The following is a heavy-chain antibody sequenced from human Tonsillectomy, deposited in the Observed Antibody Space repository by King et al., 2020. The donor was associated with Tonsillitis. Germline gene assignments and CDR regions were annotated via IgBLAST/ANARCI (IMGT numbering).Heavy chain of an antibody. CDR2: MYYSGTT. D-gene: IGHD4-17*01. V-gene: IGHV4-39*07. CDR3: ARHRTTVTTSDY. Sequence: LQLQESGPGLVKPSETLSLTCTVSGGSISDIHYFWGWIRQPPGKGLEWIGSMYYSGTTYYNPSLKSRVTISVDTSKNQFSLKLSSVTAAETAVYYCARHRTTVTTSDYWGQGTLVTVSS. CDR1: GGSISDIHYF. J-gene: IGHJ4*02.